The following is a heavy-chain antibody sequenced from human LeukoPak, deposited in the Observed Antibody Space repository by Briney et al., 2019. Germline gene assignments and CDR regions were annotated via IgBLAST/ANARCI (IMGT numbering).Heavy chain of an antibody. Sequence: PGGSLRLSCAASGFTFDDYAMHWVRQAPGKGLEWVSGISWNSGSIGYADSVKGRFTISRDNAKNSLYLQMNSLRAEDTALYYCAKPFRLSGEYSSGWYFDYWGQGTLVTVSS. D-gene: IGHD6-19*01. CDR2: ISWNSGSI. CDR3: AKPFRLSGEYSSGWYFDY. V-gene: IGHV3-9*01. CDR1: GFTFDDYA. J-gene: IGHJ4*02.